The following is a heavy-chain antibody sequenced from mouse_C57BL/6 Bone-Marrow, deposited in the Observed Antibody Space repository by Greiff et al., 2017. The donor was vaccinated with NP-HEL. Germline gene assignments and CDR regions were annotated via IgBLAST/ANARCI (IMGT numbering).Heavy chain of an antibody. Sequence: VMLVESGPELVKPGASVKISCKASGYSFTSYYIHWVKQRPGQGLEWIGWIYPGSGNTKYNEKFKGKATLTADTSSSTSYMQLSSLTSEDSAVYYCARRGTGTEYYFDYWGQGTTLTVSS. CDR2: IYPGSGNT. CDR1: GYSFTSYY. J-gene: IGHJ2*01. V-gene: IGHV1-66*01. CDR3: ARRGTGTEYYFDY. D-gene: IGHD4-1*01.